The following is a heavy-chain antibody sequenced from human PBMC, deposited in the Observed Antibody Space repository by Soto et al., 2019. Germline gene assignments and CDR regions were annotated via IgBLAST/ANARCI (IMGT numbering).Heavy chain of an antibody. J-gene: IGHJ4*02. D-gene: IGHD1-1*01. Sequence: QVQLQESGPGLVKPSETLSLTCTVSGASFSNSYWSWIRRPAGKGLEWIGRISASGNTNYNPSLKSRVTMSTDTSKNQFSLKVTSVTAADTALYYCAKESGAPAGTAEYWGQGILVTVSS. V-gene: IGHV4-4*07. CDR3: AKESGAPAGTAEY. CDR2: ISASGNT. CDR1: GASFSNSY.